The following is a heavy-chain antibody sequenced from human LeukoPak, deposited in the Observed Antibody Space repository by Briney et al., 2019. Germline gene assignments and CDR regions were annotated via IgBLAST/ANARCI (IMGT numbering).Heavy chain of an antibody. Sequence: GASVKVSCKTSGYTFTSHYVSWVRQAPGQGLEWMGWISGYNGKTKYVQKFQGRITMTTDTSTSTAYMELRSLRSDDTAVYYCARCSGITGTTIDYWGQGTLVTVSS. D-gene: IGHD1-20*01. CDR2: ISGYNGKT. V-gene: IGHV1-18*04. CDR3: ARCSGITGTTIDY. J-gene: IGHJ4*02. CDR1: GYTFTSHY.